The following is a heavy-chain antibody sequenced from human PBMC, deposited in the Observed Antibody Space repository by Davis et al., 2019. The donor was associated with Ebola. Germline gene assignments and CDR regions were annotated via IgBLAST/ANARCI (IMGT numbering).Heavy chain of an antibody. D-gene: IGHD2-21*01. J-gene: IGHJ4*02. CDR2: IYYSGST. V-gene: IGHV4-59*01. CDR1: GGSISSYY. Sequence: GSLRLSCTVSGGSISSYYWSWIRQPPGKGLEWIGYIYYSGSTNYNPSLKSRVTISADTSKNQFSLKLSSVTAADTALYYCARQVLVSPYLDYWGQGTLVTVSS. CDR3: ARQVLVSPYLDY.